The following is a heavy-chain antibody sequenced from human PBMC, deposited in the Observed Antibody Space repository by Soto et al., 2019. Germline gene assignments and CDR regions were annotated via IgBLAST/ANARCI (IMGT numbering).Heavy chain of an antibody. CDR1: GFTVSSNY. J-gene: IGHJ6*02. Sequence: GGSLRLSCAASGFTVSSNYMSWVRQAPGKGLEWVSVIYSGGSTYYADSVKGRFTISRDNSKNTLYLQMNSLRAEDTAVYYCAREGRRYSYEEYYYYGMDVWGQGTTVTVSS. D-gene: IGHD5-18*01. CDR3: AREGRRYSYEEYYYYGMDV. CDR2: IYSGGST. V-gene: IGHV3-53*01.